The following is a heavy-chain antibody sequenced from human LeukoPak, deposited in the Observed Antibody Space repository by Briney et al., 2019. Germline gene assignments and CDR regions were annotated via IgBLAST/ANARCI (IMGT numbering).Heavy chain of an antibody. Sequence: SETLSLTCTVSGGSISSYYWSWIRQPPGKGLEWIGYIYYSGSTNYNPFLKSRVTISVDTSKNQFSLKLSSVTAADTAVYYCARTDMVRGVIGFDYWGQGTLVTVSS. D-gene: IGHD3-10*01. V-gene: IGHV4-59*08. J-gene: IGHJ4*02. CDR1: GGSISSYY. CDR3: ARTDMVRGVIGFDY. CDR2: IYYSGST.